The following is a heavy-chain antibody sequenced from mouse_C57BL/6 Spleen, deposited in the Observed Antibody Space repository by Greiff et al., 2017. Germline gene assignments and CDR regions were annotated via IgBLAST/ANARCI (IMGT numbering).Heavy chain of an antibody. CDR1: GFTFSSYA. Sequence: EVMLVESGEGLVKPGGSLKLSCAASGFTFSSYAMSWVRQTPEKRLEWVAYISSGGDYIYYADTVKGRFTISRDNARNTLYLQMSSLKSEDTAMYYCTREGGSSYRYFDVWGTGTTVTVSS. J-gene: IGHJ1*03. D-gene: IGHD1-1*01. CDR3: TREGGSSYRYFDV. V-gene: IGHV5-9-1*02. CDR2: ISSGGDYI.